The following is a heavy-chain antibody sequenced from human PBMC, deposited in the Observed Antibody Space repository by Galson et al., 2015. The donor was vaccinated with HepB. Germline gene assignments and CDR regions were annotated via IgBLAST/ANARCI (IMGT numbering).Heavy chain of an antibody. CDR1: GYTFTNYH. CDR2: INPNTGNT. J-gene: IGHJ4*02. V-gene: IGHV1-8*01. Sequence: SVTVSCKASGYTFTNYHINWVRQAAGQGLEWMGWINPNTGNTDIAQKFQGRLTMTRSSSINTAFMELSSLRPEDTAMYYCSKSIVRGVILPSDSWGQGTLVTVSS. CDR3: SKSIVRGVILPSDS. D-gene: IGHD3-10*01.